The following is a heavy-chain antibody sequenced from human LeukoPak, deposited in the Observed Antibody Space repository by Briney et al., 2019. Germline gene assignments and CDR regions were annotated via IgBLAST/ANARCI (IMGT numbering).Heavy chain of an antibody. Sequence: GGSLRLSCAASGFTFSSYWMSWVRQAPGKGLEWASAISGSGGSTYYADSVKGRFTISRDNSKNTLYLQMNSLRAEDTAVYYCAKPYDYVWGSYRYMGSFDYWGQGTLVTVSS. CDR3: AKPYDYVWGSYRYMGSFDY. J-gene: IGHJ4*02. D-gene: IGHD3-16*02. V-gene: IGHV3-23*01. CDR2: ISGSGGST. CDR1: GFTFSSYW.